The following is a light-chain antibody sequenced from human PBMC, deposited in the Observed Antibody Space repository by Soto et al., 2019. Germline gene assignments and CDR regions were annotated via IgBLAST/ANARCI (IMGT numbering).Light chain of an antibody. CDR2: GDN. CDR3: SSYTSSDTLVV. Sequence: QSVLTQPPSVSGAPGQRVSISCTGSTSNIGAPYDVHWYQHLPGTAPKLLIYGDNNRPSGVPDRFSGSKSGTSASLAITRLQAEDEADYYCSSYTSSDTLVVFGTGTKVTVL. J-gene: IGLJ1*01. CDR1: TSNIGAPYD. V-gene: IGLV1-40*01.